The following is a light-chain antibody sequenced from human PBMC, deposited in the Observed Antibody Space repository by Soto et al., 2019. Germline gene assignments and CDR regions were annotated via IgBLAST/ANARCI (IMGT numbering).Light chain of an antibody. CDR2: DAS. J-gene: IGKJ3*01. Sequence: EIVLTQSPATLPLSPGERATLSCRASQSISYFLAWYQQKPGQAPRLLIYDASKRATGIPARFSGSGSGTDFTLTISSLEPEDFAVYYCQQRSNWPLTFGPGTKVDIK. CDR1: QSISYF. CDR3: QQRSNWPLT. V-gene: IGKV3-11*01.